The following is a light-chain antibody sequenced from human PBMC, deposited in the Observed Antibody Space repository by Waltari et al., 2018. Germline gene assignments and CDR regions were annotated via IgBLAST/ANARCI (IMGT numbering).Light chain of an antibody. Sequence: QSALTQPASVSGSPGQSITISCTGASGDVGGYNYVSWYQHHPGKAPKLMIYDVSNRPSGVSNRFSGSKSGNTASLTISGLQAEDEADYYCSSYTSTSTLVLFGGGTKLTVL. CDR3: SSYTSTSTLVL. V-gene: IGLV2-14*03. J-gene: IGLJ2*01. CDR1: SGDVGGYNY. CDR2: DVS.